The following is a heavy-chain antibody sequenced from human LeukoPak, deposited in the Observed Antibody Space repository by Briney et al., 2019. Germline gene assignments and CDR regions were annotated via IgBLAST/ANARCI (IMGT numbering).Heavy chain of an antibody. CDR2: ISWNSGSI. CDR1: GFTFDDYA. J-gene: IGHJ6*03. CDR3: AKNVREADWYYYYMDV. D-gene: IGHD3-9*01. Sequence: SGGSLRLSCAASGFTFDDYAMHWVRQAPGKGLEWVSGISWNSGSIGYADSVKGRFTISRDNAKNSLYLQMNSLRAEDTAVYYCAKNVREADWYYYYMDVWGKGTTVTVSS. V-gene: IGHV3-9*01.